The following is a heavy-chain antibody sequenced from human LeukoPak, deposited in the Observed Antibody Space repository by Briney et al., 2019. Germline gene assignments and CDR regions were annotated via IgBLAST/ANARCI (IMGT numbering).Heavy chain of an antibody. Sequence: SETLSLTCTVSGGSISSYYWSWIRQPAGKGLEWIGRIYTSGSTNYNPSLKSRVTISVDTSKNQFSLKLSSVTAADTAVYYCARVTDYYDSSGYYGDFDYWGQGTLVTVSS. CDR2: IYTSGST. V-gene: IGHV4-4*07. J-gene: IGHJ4*02. D-gene: IGHD3-22*01. CDR3: ARVTDYYDSSGYYGDFDY. CDR1: GGSISSYY.